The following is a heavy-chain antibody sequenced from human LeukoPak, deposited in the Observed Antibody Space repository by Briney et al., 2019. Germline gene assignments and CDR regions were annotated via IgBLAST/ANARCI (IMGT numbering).Heavy chain of an antibody. J-gene: IGHJ4*02. CDR1: GFTFSSYG. V-gene: IGHV3-30*03. D-gene: IGHD6-13*01. Sequence: PGGSLRLSCAASGFTFSSYGMHWVRQAPGKGLEWVAVISYDGSNKYYADSVKGRFTISRDNSKNTLYLQMNGLRAEDTAVYYCARGRGSSWYDLYYFDYWGQGTLVTVSS. CDR3: ARGRGSSWYDLYYFDY. CDR2: ISYDGSNK.